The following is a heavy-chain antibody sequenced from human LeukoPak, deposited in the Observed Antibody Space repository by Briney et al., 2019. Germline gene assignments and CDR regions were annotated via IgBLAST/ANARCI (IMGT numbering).Heavy chain of an antibody. J-gene: IGHJ3*02. Sequence: ASVKVSCKASGGTFSSYAISWVRQATGQGLEWMGWMNPNSGNTGYAQKFQGRVTITRNTSISTAYMELSSLRSEDTAVYYCARHCSGGSCWAFDIWGQGTMVTVSS. D-gene: IGHD2-15*01. V-gene: IGHV1-8*03. CDR1: GGTFSSYA. CDR3: ARHCSGGSCWAFDI. CDR2: MNPNSGNT.